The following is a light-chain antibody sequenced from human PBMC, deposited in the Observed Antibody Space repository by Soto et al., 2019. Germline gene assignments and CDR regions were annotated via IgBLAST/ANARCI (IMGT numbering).Light chain of an antibody. V-gene: IGKV3D-20*02. CDR1: QRVSSGY. CDR3: QQRSNWRET. CDR2: GAS. J-gene: IGKJ1*01. Sequence: EVVLTQSPGTLSLSPGERATLSCRASQRVSSGYLAWYQQKPGQAPRLLIYGASSRATGIPARFSGSGSGTDFTLTISSLEPEDFAVYYCQQRSNWRETFGQGTKVDIK.